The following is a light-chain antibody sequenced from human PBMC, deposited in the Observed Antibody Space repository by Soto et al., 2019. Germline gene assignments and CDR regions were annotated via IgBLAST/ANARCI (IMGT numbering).Light chain of an antibody. V-gene: IGKV2-24*01. J-gene: IGKJ2*01. Sequence: DIVMTQTPLSLPVTLGQPASISCRSSQSLVHSDGNTYFNWLQQRPGQPPRLLIYKISNRFPGVPHRFSGSGTGADFTLKISSVAAEDVGVYYCMRATQSYNFGQGTKLEIK. CDR1: QSLVHSDGNTY. CDR3: MRATQSYN. CDR2: KIS.